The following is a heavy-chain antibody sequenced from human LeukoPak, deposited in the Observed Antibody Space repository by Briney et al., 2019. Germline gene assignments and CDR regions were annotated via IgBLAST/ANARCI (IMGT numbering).Heavy chain of an antibody. CDR3: ARDLAVAAQSGDY. J-gene: IGHJ4*02. Sequence: ASVKVPCKASGYTFTSYGISGVRQAPGQGLEWMGWISAYNGNTNYAQKLQGRVTMTTDTSTSTAYVELRSLRSDDTAVYYCARDLAVAAQSGDYWGQGTLVTVSS. CDR2: ISAYNGNT. CDR1: GYTFTSYG. V-gene: IGHV1-18*01. D-gene: IGHD6-19*01.